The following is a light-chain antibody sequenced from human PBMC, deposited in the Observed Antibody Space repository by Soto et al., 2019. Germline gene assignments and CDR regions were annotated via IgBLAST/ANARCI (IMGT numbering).Light chain of an antibody. J-gene: IGKJ4*01. CDR3: QQRNNWPPVT. V-gene: IGKV3D-20*02. Sequence: EIVIPQSPATLCVSPGERATLSCRAIQSVSSSYLAWYQQKPGQAPRLLIYDASNRATGIPARFSGSGSGTDFTLTISSLEPEDFAVYYCQQRNNWPPVTFGGGTKVDIK. CDR1: QSVSSSY. CDR2: DAS.